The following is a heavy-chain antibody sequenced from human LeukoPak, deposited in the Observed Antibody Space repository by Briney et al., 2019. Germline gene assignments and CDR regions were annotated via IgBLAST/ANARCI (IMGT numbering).Heavy chain of an antibody. CDR1: GFTFSSYS. J-gene: IGHJ4*02. CDR2: ISSDGSST. CDR3: ARSLGWYDY. V-gene: IGHV3-74*01. D-gene: IGHD6-19*01. Sequence: PGGSLRLSCAASGFTFSSYSMNWVRQAPGKGLVWVSRISSDGSSTSYADSMKGRFTISRDNAKNTLYLQMSSLRAEDTAVYYCARSLGWYDYWGQGTLVTVSS.